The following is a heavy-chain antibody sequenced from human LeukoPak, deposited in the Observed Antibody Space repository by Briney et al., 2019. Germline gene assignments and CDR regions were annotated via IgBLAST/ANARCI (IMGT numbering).Heavy chain of an antibody. Sequence: GRSLRLSCAASGFTFSSYGIHWVRQAPGKGLEWAAVISYDGSNKYYADSVKGRFTISRDNSKNTLYLQMNSLRAEDTAVYYCAKGLKAYYERSAFDIWGQGTMVTVSS. V-gene: IGHV3-30*18. CDR2: ISYDGSNK. CDR3: AKGLKAYYERSAFDI. CDR1: GFTFSSYG. J-gene: IGHJ3*02. D-gene: IGHD3-22*01.